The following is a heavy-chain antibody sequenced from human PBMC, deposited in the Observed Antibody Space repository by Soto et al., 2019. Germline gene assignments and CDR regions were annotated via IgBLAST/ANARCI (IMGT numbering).Heavy chain of an antibody. V-gene: IGHV3-23*01. J-gene: IGHJ5*02. CDR2: ISSSGDRI. CDR3: SSGSNDWDNP. CDR1: GCTFSAYA. D-gene: IGHD3-9*01. Sequence: LLESGGGLAQPGGSLRLSCAASGCTFSAYAMAWVRQPPGGGLQWASSISSSGDRIHYGDSVKGRLTVSRDNSKTTLFLQMNPLRADDPALYYCSSGSNDWDNPWGQGTMVVVSP.